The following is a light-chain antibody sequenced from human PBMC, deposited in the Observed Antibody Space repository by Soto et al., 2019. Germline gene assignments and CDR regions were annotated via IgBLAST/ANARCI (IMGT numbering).Light chain of an antibody. V-gene: IGLV1-44*01. CDR3: KSYAGSNTYV. CDR1: SSNIGSNT. CDR2: EVV. Sequence: QSVLTQPPSASGTPGQRVTISCSGSSSNIGSNTVNWYQHHPGKAPRLIIYEVVQRPSGVPDRFSGSKSGNTASLTVSGLQAADEADYFCKSYAGSNTYVFGSGTKV. J-gene: IGLJ1*01.